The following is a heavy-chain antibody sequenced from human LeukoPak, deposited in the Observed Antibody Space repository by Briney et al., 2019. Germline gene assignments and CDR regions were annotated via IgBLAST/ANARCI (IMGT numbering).Heavy chain of an antibody. CDR3: AKDFALRYFDWLAPHNYYYYGMDV. Sequence: PGGSLRLSCAASGFTFSRYGMHWVRQAPGKGLEWVAVISYDGSNKYYADSVKGRFTISRDNSKNTLYLQMNSLRAEDTAVYYCAKDFALRYFDWLAPHNYYYYGMDVWGQGTTVTVSS. CDR1: GFTFSRYG. J-gene: IGHJ6*02. V-gene: IGHV3-30*18. CDR2: ISYDGSNK. D-gene: IGHD3-9*01.